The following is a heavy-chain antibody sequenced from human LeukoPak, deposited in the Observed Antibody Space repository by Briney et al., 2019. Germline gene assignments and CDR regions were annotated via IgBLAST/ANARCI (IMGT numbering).Heavy chain of an antibody. V-gene: IGHV3-30*18. CDR2: ISYDGSNK. CDR1: GFTFSSYG. Sequence: PGGSLRLSCAASGFTFSSYGMHWVRQAPGKGLEWVAVISYDGSNKYYADSVKGRFTISRDNSKNTLYLQMNSLRAEDTAVYYCAKAHNVAYYCDSSGYYPNFDYWGQGTLVTVSS. CDR3: AKAHNVAYYCDSSGYYPNFDY. D-gene: IGHD3-22*01. J-gene: IGHJ4*02.